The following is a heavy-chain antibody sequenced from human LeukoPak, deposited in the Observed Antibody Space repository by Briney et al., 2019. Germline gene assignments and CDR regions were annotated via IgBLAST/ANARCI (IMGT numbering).Heavy chain of an antibody. CDR1: GFTFSSYW. CDR3: ARDAYVGFDY. V-gene: IGHV3-7*01. Sequence: GGSLRLSCAASGFTFSSYWMSWVRQTPGKGLEWVAHLNQDGSEKYYVDSVKGRFTISRDNAKNTLYLQMNSLRAEDTGVYYCARDAYVGFDYWGHGTLVTVSS. J-gene: IGHJ4*01. CDR2: LNQDGSEK. D-gene: IGHD3-16*01.